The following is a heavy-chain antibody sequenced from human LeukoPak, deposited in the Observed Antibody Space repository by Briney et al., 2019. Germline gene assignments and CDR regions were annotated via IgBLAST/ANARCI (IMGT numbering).Heavy chain of an antibody. V-gene: IGHV1-69*05. CDR3: ARGQGITIVRGFDY. CDR1: GGTFSSYA. Sequence: SVKVSCKASGGTFSSYAISWVRQAPGQGLEWMGGIIPIFGAANYAQKFQGRVTITTDESTSTAYMELSSLRSEDTAVYYCARGQGITIVRGFDYWGQGTLVTVSS. CDR2: IIPIFGAA. J-gene: IGHJ4*02. D-gene: IGHD3-10*01.